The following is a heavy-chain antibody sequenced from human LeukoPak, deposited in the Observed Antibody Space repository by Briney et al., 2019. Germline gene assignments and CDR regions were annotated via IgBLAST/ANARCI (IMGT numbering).Heavy chain of an antibody. CDR3: AREGYSYGYNWFDP. J-gene: IGHJ5*02. V-gene: IGHV4-59*13. D-gene: IGHD5-18*01. Sequence: PSQTLSLTCTVSGGSISTYYWSWIRQPPGKGLEWIGYIYYTGSTNYNPSLKSRVTISVDTSKKQFSLKLSSVTAADTAVYYCAREGYSYGYNWFDPWGQGTLVTVSS. CDR2: IYYTGST. CDR1: GGSISTYY.